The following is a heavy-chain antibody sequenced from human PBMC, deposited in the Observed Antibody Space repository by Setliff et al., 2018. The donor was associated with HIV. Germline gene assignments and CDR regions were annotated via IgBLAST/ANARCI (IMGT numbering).Heavy chain of an antibody. Sequence: KPSETLSLTCGVNGGPFSGYLWTWIRQSAGKGLEWIGEIDESGTAKYSPSLKSRVNISVDTSEKQFFLKLRSVTAADTATYYCARVFYDYVWGRYRLRPVAFDVWGQGTVVTVSS. J-gene: IGHJ3*01. V-gene: IGHV4-34*01. CDR2: IDESGTA. CDR3: ARVFYDYVWGRYRLRPVAFDV. D-gene: IGHD3-16*02. CDR1: GGPFSGYL.